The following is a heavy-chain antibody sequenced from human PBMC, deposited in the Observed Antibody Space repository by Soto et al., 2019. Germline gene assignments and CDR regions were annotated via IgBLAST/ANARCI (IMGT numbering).Heavy chain of an antibody. CDR1: GGSISSGGYY. Sequence: QVQLQESGPGLVKPSQTLSLTCTVSGGSISSGGYYWSWIRQHPGKGLEWIGYIYYSGRTYYNPSLKRRVTISVDTAKNNFSMKLSSVTAADTDVYYRARGRTGWYYFDYWGQGTLETVSS. V-gene: IGHV4-31*03. J-gene: IGHJ4*02. CDR3: ARGRTGWYYFDY. CDR2: IYYSGRT. D-gene: IGHD6-19*01.